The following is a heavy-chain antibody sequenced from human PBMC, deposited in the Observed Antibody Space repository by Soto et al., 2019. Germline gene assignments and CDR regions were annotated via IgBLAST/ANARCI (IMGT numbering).Heavy chain of an antibody. Sequence: PSETLSLTCSVSSGSINSGDFYWSWIRQPPGKGLEWIGNIYYSGSAYYSPSLQSRVTISMDTSTNQFSLRLISVTAADTAVYYCARALVFWTGVKWFDPWGQGSLVTVSS. CDR1: SGSINSGDFY. CDR2: IYYSGSA. J-gene: IGHJ5*02. D-gene: IGHD3-3*01. V-gene: IGHV4-30-4*01. CDR3: ARALVFWTGVKWFDP.